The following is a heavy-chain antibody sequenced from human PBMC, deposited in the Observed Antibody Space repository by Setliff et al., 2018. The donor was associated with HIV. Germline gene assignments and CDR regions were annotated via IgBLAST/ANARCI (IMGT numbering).Heavy chain of an antibody. D-gene: IGHD5-12*01. Sequence: GSLRLSCAASGFTFSSYAMHWVRQAPGKGLEWVAVISYDGSSSYTNYADSVKGRFTISRDNAKNSLYLQMNSLRAEDTAVYYCARVMIGYSGYDAFDYWGQGTLVTVSS. CDR2: ISYDGSSSYT. CDR3: ARVMIGYSGYDAFDY. V-gene: IGHV3-30*04. CDR1: GFTFSSYA. J-gene: IGHJ4*02.